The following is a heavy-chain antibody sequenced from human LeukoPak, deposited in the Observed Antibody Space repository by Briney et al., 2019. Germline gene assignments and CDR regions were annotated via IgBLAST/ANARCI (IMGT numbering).Heavy chain of an antibody. Sequence: PGGSLRLSCAASGFTFSTYSMNWVRQAPGKGLERVSYISSTTTTIYYADSVKGRFTISRDNAKNSLYLQMNSLRAEDTAVYYCARGRSYGEFDYWGQGTLVTVSS. J-gene: IGHJ4*02. CDR3: ARGRSYGEFDY. D-gene: IGHD4-17*01. CDR2: ISSTTTTI. V-gene: IGHV3-48*01. CDR1: GFTFSTYS.